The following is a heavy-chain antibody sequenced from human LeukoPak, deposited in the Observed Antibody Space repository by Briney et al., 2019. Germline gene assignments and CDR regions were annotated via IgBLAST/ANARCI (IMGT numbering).Heavy chain of an antibody. J-gene: IGHJ4*02. CDR3: AKGSCSSTRCYGNY. D-gene: IGHD2-2*01. V-gene: IGHV3-23*01. CDR1: GFTFRSYW. Sequence: GGSLRLSCAASGFTFRSYWMHWVRQAPGKGLEWVSAISGSGGSTYYADSVKGRFTISRDNSKNTLYLQMNSLRAEDTAVYYCAKGSCSSTRCYGNYWGQGTLVTVPS. CDR2: ISGSGGST.